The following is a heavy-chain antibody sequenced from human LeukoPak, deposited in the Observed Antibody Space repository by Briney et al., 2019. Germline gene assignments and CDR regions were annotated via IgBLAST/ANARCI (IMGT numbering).Heavy chain of an antibody. CDR3: ARADIEYSSSSADY. V-gene: IGHV3-7*03. J-gene: IGHJ4*02. Sequence: PGGSLRLSCAASGFTFSSYWMSWVGQAPGKGLEWVANIKQDGSEKYYVDSVKGRFTISRDNAKNSLYLQMNSLRAEDTAVYYCARADIEYSSSSADYWGQGTLVTVSS. CDR2: IKQDGSEK. CDR1: GFTFSSYW. D-gene: IGHD6-6*01.